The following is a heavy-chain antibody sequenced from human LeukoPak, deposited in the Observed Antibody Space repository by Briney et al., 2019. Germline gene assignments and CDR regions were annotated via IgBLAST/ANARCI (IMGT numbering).Heavy chain of an antibody. Sequence: ASVKVSCKASGYTFTGYYMHWVRQAPGQGLEWMGWINPNSGGTNYAQKFQGRVTMTRDTSISTAYMELSRLRSDDTAVYYCARESTVVPAANWFDPWGQGTLVTVSS. J-gene: IGHJ5*02. V-gene: IGHV1-2*02. CDR3: ARESTVVPAANWFDP. D-gene: IGHD2-2*01. CDR1: GYTFTGYY. CDR2: INPNSGGT.